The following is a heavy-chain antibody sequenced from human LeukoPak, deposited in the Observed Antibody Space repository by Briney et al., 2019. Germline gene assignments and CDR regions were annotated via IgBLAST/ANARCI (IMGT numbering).Heavy chain of an antibody. D-gene: IGHD1-26*01. Sequence: SETLSLTCAVYGGSFSGYYWSWIRQPPGKGLEWIGEINHSGSTNYNPSLKSRVTISVDTSKNQFSLKLSSVTAADTAVYYCARSSPWDNWLDPWGQGTLVTVSS. CDR1: GGSFSGYY. J-gene: IGHJ5*02. CDR3: ARSSPWDNWLDP. CDR2: INHSGST. V-gene: IGHV4-34*01.